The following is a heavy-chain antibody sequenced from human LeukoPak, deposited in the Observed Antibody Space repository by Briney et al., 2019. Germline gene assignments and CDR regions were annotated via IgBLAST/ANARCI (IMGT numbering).Heavy chain of an antibody. Sequence: GGALRLSCAASGFTFSSYEMNWVRQAPGKGLEGVSYISRSGGTIYYADSVKGRFTISRDNAKNSLYLQMNSLRAEDTAVYYCARDGDCGGACGNGFDFWGQGTMVTVSS. CDR3: ARDGDCGGACGNGFDF. J-gene: IGHJ3*01. CDR1: GFTFSSYE. D-gene: IGHD2-21*01. CDR2: ISRSGGTI. V-gene: IGHV3-48*03.